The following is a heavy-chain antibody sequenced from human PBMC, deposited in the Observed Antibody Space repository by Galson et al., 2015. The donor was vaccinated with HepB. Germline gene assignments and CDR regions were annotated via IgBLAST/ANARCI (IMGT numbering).Heavy chain of an antibody. Sequence: CKASGGAFSSYTISWVRQAPGQGLEWMGRIIPILGIANYAQKFQGRVTITADKSTSTAYMELSSLRSEDTAVYYCARGTLHKKYSSGWHYGMDVWGQGTTVTVSS. D-gene: IGHD6-19*01. CDR2: IIPILGIA. V-gene: IGHV1-69*02. CDR1: GGAFSSYT. CDR3: ARGTLHKKYSSGWHYGMDV. J-gene: IGHJ6*02.